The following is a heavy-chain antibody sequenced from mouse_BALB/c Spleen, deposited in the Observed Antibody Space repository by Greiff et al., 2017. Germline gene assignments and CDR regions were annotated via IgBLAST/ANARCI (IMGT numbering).Heavy chain of an antibody. CDR1: GYSFTSYW. V-gene: IGHV1S127*01. Sequence: VQLQQSGPQLVRPGASVKISCKASGYSFTSYWMHWVKQRPGQGLEWIGMIDPSDSETRLNQKFKDKATLTVDKSSSTAYMQLSSLTSEDSAVYFCARSMGLRHDYWGQGTTLTVSS. D-gene: IGHD2-2*01. CDR2: IDPSDSET. CDR3: ARSMGLRHDY. J-gene: IGHJ2*01.